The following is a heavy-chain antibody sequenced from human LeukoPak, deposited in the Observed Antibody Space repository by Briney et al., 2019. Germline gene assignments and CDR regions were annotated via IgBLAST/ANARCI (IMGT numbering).Heavy chain of an antibody. D-gene: IGHD3-22*01. J-gene: IGHJ4*02. V-gene: IGHV1-8*03. CDR1: GYTFTRYD. CDR3: ARVDGSVDY. Sequence: ASVKVSCKASGYTFTRYDINWVRQATGQGLEWMGWINTKSGMTGHARKFQGRITITKDTSISTVYMELSSLSSEDTAVYFCARVDGSVDYWGQGTLVTVSS. CDR2: INTKSGMT.